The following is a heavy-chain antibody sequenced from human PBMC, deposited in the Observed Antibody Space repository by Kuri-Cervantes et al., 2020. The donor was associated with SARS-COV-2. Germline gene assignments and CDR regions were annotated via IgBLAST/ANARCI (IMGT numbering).Heavy chain of an antibody. CDR1: GGSISSSSYY. V-gene: IGHV4-30-4*01. J-gene: IGHJ4*02. CDR3: AREDNWNPPR. D-gene: IGHD1-20*01. CDR2: IYYSGST. Sequence: SCTVSGGSISSSSYYWSWIRQPPGKGLEWIGYIYYSGSTYYNPSLKSRVTISVDTSKNQFSLKLSSVTAADTAVYYCAREDNWNPPRWGQGTLVTVSS.